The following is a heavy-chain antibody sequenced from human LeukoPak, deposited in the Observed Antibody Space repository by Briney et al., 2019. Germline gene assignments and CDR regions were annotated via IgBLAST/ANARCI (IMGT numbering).Heavy chain of an antibody. CDR2: IYYSGDT. D-gene: IGHD6-13*01. CDR3: AREKEAAAGQTYYFDY. J-gene: IGHJ4*02. V-gene: IGHV4-59*01. CDR1: DGAITGFS. Sequence: NSSETLSLTCTVSDGAITGFSWSWIRQPPGKGLEWIGYIYYSGDTNYNPSLQSRVTLSVDTSKNQFSLKLTSVTAADTAVYYCAREKEAAAGQTYYFDYWGQGTLVTVSS.